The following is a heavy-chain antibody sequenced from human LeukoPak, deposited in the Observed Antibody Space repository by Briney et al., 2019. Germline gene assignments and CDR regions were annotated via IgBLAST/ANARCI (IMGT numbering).Heavy chain of an antibody. CDR2: IYSCGST. CDR3: ARGGWVDSSGYYYNCYFDY. D-gene: IGHD3-22*01. Sequence: SGGSLRLSCAASGFTFSSYAMSWVRQAPGKGLEWVSVIYSCGSTYYADSVKGRFTISRDNSKNTLYLQMNSLRAEDTAVYYCARGGWVDSSGYYYNCYFDYWGQGTLVTVSS. CDR1: GFTFSSYA. V-gene: IGHV3-66*03. J-gene: IGHJ4*02.